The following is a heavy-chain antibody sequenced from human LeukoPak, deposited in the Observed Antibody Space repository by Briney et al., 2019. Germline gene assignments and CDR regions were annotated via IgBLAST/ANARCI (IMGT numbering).Heavy chain of an antibody. J-gene: IGHJ4*02. Sequence: PSETLSLTCAVYGGSFSGYYWSWIRQPPGKGLEWVAFIRYDGSNKYYADSVKGRFTISRDNSKNTLYLQMNSLRAEDTAVYYCARATTYDILTGFSDYWGQGTLVTVSS. CDR3: ARATTYDILTGFSDY. CDR2: IRYDGSNK. CDR1: GGSFSGYY. V-gene: IGHV3-30*02. D-gene: IGHD3-9*01.